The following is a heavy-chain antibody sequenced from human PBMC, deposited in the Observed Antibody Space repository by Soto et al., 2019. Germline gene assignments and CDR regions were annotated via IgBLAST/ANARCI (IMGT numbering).Heavy chain of an antibody. J-gene: IGHJ4*02. CDR2: ISYDGSNK. V-gene: IGHV3-30*03. CDR1: GFTFSSYG. Sequence: QVQLVESGGGVVQPGRSLRLSCAASGFTFSSYGMHWVRQAPGKGLEWVAVISYDGSNKYYADSVKGRFTISRDNSKKTLYLQMNSLRAEDTAVYYCSGDSSGWHLDYWGQGTLVTVSS. D-gene: IGHD6-19*01. CDR3: SGDSSGWHLDY.